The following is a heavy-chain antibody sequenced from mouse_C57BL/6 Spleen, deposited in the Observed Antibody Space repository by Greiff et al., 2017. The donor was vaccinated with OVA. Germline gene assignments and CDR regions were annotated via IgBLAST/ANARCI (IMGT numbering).Heavy chain of an antibody. CDR1: GYTFTSYW. Sequence: VQLQQPGAELVRPGSSVKLSCKASGYTFTSYWMDWVKQRPGQGLEWIGHIYPGDGETNYNQKFKDKATLTVDKSSSTAYMQLSSLTSEYSAVYYDARSLLRYWYFDVWGTGTTVTVSS. V-gene: IGHV1-61*01. CDR2: IYPGDGET. CDR3: ARSLLRYWYFDV. J-gene: IGHJ1*03. D-gene: IGHD1-2*01.